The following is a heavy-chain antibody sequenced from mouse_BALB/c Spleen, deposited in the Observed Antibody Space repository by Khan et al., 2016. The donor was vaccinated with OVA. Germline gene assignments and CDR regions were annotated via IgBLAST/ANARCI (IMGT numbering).Heavy chain of an antibody. D-gene: IGHD2-4*01. CDR1: GYSITSNYA. CDR2: ISYSGST. J-gene: IGHJ4*01. Sequence: EVKLEVSGPGLVKPSQSLSLTCTVNGYSITSNYAWNWIRQFPGNKLEWMGYISYSGSTNYNPSLKSRLSITRDTSKTQFFLLLHSVPTEDSATYYCARGNYDGYALDYWGQGTSVTVSS. V-gene: IGHV3-2*02. CDR3: ARGNYDGYALDY.